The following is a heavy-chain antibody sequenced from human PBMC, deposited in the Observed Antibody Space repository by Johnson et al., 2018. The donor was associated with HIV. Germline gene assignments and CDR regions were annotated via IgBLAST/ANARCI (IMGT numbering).Heavy chain of an antibody. Sequence: QVQLVESGGGVVQPGRSLRLSCAASGFTFSSYAMHWVRQAPGKGLDWVAVISYDGSNKYYADSVKGRFTISRDNSKNTLYLQMNSLRAEDTALYYCAREADAFDIWGQGTMVTVSS. CDR1: GFTFSSYA. J-gene: IGHJ3*02. V-gene: IGHV3-30-3*01. CDR2: ISYDGSNK. CDR3: AREADAFDI.